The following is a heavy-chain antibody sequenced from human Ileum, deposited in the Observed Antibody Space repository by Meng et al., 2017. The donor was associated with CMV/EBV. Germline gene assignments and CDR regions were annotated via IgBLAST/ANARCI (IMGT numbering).Heavy chain of an antibody. CDR2: VYASGTT. CDR1: GCSVLSSNYF. CDR3: ARGDRSVTGTLDY. Sequence: VSGCSVLSSNYFWNWIRQPAGKGLDWIGRVYASGTTNYNPSLESRVTISVDSSKNQFSLNLSSVTAADTAVYYCARGDRSVTGTLDYWGQGTLVTVSS. J-gene: IGHJ4*02. D-gene: IGHD6-19*01. V-gene: IGHV4-61*02.